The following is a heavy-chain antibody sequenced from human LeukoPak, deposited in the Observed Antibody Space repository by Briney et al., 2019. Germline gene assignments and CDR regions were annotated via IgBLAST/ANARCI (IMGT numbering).Heavy chain of an antibody. J-gene: IGHJ6*02. CDR2: ISGSGGST. CDR1: GFTFSSYA. Sequence: GGSLRLSCAASGFTFSSYAMSWVRQAPGKGLEWVSAISGSGGSTYYADSVKGRFTISRDNSKNTLYLQMNSLRAEDTAVYYCAKDDELLRYFDWFQGLRYYYGMDVWGQGTTVTVSS. D-gene: IGHD3-9*01. CDR3: AKDDELLRYFDWFQGLRYYYGMDV. V-gene: IGHV3-23*01.